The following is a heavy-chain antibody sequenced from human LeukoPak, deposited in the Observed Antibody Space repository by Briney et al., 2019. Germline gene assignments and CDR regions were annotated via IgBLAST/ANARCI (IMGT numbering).Heavy chain of an antibody. CDR3: ARDRYYTLDY. CDR2: INSDGSNT. Sequence: GGSLRLSCAASGFTFSTSWMHWVRHTPERGLVWVSRINSDGSNTIYADSVKGRFTISRDNAKNTLFLQMDSLRAEDTAVYYCARDRYYTLDYWGQGTLVTVSS. D-gene: IGHD3-3*01. J-gene: IGHJ4*02. CDR1: GFTFSTSW. V-gene: IGHV3-74*01.